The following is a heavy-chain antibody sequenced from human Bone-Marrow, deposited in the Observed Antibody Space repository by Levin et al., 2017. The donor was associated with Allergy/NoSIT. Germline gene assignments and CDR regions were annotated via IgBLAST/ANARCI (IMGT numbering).Heavy chain of an antibody. J-gene: IGHJ5*02. CDR3: ARLTRHSSATNFWFDP. V-gene: IGHV1-18*01. CDR2: ISGYNGNT. D-gene: IGHD4-17*01. Sequence: PVASVKVSCKASGYTFTTSGISWVRQAPGQGLEWMGWISGYNGNTNYAQKLQDRVTMTTETSTSTAYMELRSLRSDDTAVYFCARLTRHSSATNFWFDPWGQGTLVTVSS. CDR1: GYTFTTSG.